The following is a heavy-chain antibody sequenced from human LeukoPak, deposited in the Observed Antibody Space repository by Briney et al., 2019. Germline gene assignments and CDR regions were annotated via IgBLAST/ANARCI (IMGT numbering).Heavy chain of an antibody. D-gene: IGHD3-22*01. CDR1: GFTFRDYD. CDR2: IRSDGSTI. Sequence: GAPRLSWSASGFTFRDYDMDWIRPAPGKGLEWISYIRSDGSTIYDADSVRGRFTVSRDNAKNSLYLQMNSLRAEDTAVYYCAREGRGFYGDFDYWGQGILVTVSS. V-gene: IGHV3-11*01. CDR3: AREGRGFYGDFDY. J-gene: IGHJ4*02.